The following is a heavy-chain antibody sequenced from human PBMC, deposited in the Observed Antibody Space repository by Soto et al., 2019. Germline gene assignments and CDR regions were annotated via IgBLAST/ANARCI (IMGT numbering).Heavy chain of an antibody. Sequence: PGGSLRLSCAASGFTFSSYAMSWVRQAPGKGLEWVSAISGSGGSTYYADSVKGRFTISRDNSKNTLYLQTNSLRAEDTAVYYCAKDPRQPLLYYFDYWGQGTLVTVSS. CDR1: GFTFSSYA. V-gene: IGHV3-23*01. CDR3: AKDPRQPLLYYFDY. CDR2: ISGSGGST. D-gene: IGHD2-21*02. J-gene: IGHJ4*02.